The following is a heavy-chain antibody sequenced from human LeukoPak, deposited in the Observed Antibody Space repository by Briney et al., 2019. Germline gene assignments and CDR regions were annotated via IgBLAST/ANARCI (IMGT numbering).Heavy chain of an antibody. CDR1: GGSISISSYY. CDR3: ARVTRYPAIAVAGFDP. CDR2: MYHSGNT. D-gene: IGHD6-13*01. Sequence: PSETLSLTCAVSGGSISISSYYWGWIRQPPGEGLEWFGSMYHSGNTQYNPSLKSRVAISVDPSKNQFSLKLSSVTAEDTAVYYCARVTRYPAIAVAGFDPWGQGTLVTVSS. V-gene: IGHV4-39*01. J-gene: IGHJ5*02.